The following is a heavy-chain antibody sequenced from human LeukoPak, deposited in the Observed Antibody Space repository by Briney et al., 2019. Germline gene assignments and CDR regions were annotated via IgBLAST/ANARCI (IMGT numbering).Heavy chain of an antibody. D-gene: IGHD5-24*01. CDR1: GGSISSGDYY. Sequence: SETLSLTCTVSGGSISSGDYYWSWIRQPPGKGLEWIGYIYYSGSTYYNPSLKSRVTISVDTSKNQFSLKLSSVTAADTAVYYCARVEMATQGYAFDIWGQGTMVTVSS. J-gene: IGHJ3*02. V-gene: IGHV4-30-4*01. CDR2: IYYSGST. CDR3: ARVEMATQGYAFDI.